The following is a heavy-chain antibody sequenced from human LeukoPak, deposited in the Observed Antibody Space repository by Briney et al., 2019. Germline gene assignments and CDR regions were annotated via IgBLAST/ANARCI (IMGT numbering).Heavy chain of an antibody. J-gene: IGHJ6*03. CDR1: GYTLTEIS. V-gene: IGHV1-24*01. CDR3: ARVLLMTYYYYYYMDV. Sequence: ASVKVSCKVSGYTLTEISMHWVRQAPGKGLEWMGGFDPGDGETIYVRKFQGRVTITTDESTSTAYMELSSLRSEDTAVYYCARVLLMTYYYYYYMDVWGKGTTVTVSS. D-gene: IGHD2-8*02. CDR2: FDPGDGET.